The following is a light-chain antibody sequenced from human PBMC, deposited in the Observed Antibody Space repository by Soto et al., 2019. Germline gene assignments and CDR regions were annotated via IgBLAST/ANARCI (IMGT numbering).Light chain of an antibody. CDR2: LGS. J-gene: IGKJ1*01. CDR3: MQGLQTRT. Sequence: VMTQSPLSLPVTPGESASISCRSSQSPLHSNGYNYLDWYVQKPGQSPQLLIYLGSHRASGVPDRFSGSASGTDFTLKVSRVEADDVGVYYCMQGLQTRTFGQGTK. V-gene: IGKV2-28*01. CDR1: QSPLHSNGYNY.